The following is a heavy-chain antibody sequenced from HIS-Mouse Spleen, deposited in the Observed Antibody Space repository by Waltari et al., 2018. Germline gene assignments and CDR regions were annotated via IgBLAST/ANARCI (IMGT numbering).Heavy chain of an antibody. J-gene: IGHJ4*02. CDR2: MNPNSGNT. CDR1: GATFTCYD. CDR3: ARVYYDFWSGYYY. D-gene: IGHD3-3*01. Sequence: QVQVVQAGGEVTKAGAPVTGPRKASGATFTCYDSNCVRPTTGQGLEWRGWMNPNSGNTGYAQKFQGRVTMTRNTSISTAYMELSSLRSEDTAVYYWARVYYDFWSGYYYWGQGTLVTVSS. V-gene: IGHV1-8*01.